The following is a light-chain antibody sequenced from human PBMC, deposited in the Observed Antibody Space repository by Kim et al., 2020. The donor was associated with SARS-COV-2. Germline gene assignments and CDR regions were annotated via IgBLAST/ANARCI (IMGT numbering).Light chain of an antibody. V-gene: IGKV3-11*01. CDR2: DAS. CDR3: QQRSSWPPT. Sequence: EIVLTQSPATLSLSPGERATLSCRASQSVSSYLAWYQQKPGQAPRLLIYDASSRATGIPDRFSGSGSGTDFSLTISSLEPEDFAVYYCQQRSSWPPTFGQGTRLEIK. J-gene: IGKJ5*01. CDR1: QSVSSY.